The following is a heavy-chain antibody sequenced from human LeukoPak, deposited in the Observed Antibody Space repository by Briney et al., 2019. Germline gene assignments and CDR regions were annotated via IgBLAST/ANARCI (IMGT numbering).Heavy chain of an antibody. CDR1: GFTFSSYA. V-gene: IGHV3-30-3*01. CDR2: ISYDGSNK. J-gene: IGHJ6*02. Sequence: SGGSLRLSCAASGFTFSSYAMHWVRQAPGKGLEWVAVISYDGSNKYYADSVKGRFTISRDNSKNTLYLQMNSLRAEDTAVYYCACAVDTAMAYYYYGMDVWGQGTTVTVSS. CDR3: ACAVDTAMAYYYYGMDV. D-gene: IGHD5-18*01.